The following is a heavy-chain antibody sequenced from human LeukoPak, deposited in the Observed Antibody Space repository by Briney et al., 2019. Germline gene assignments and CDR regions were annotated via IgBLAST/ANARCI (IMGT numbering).Heavy chain of an antibody. V-gene: IGHV3-30*01. Sequence: GRSLRLSCAASGITLSSYAMHWVRQAPGKGLEWVSLISSGGTDEYYADSVKGRFTISRDNSKNTLYLQLNSLRGEDTAVYYCARDSTYYYDSGSSGPHYFDNWGQGTLVTVSS. CDR3: ARDSTYYYDSGSSGPHYFDN. CDR1: GITLSSYA. CDR2: ISSGGTDE. J-gene: IGHJ4*02. D-gene: IGHD3-10*01.